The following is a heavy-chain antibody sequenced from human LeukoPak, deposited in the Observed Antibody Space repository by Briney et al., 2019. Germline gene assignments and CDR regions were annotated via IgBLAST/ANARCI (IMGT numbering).Heavy chain of an antibody. CDR1: GYTFTSYY. Sequence: ASVKVSCKASGYTFTSYYIHWVRQAPGQGLGWMGIINPSGGSTTYAQKFQGRVAMTRDTSTSRVYMEVSSPRSEDTAVYYCARTYSSSDEFDYWGQGTLVTVSS. V-gene: IGHV1-46*01. CDR2: INPSGGST. J-gene: IGHJ4*02. CDR3: ARTYSSSDEFDY. D-gene: IGHD6-13*01.